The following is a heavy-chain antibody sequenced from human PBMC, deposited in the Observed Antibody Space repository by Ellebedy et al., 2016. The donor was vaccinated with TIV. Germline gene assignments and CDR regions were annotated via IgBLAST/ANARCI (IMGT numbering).Heavy chain of an antibody. V-gene: IGHV5-51*01. D-gene: IGHD3-16*01. CDR1: GYNFGKFY. Sequence: GESLKISXTTSGYNFGKFYIGWVRQVPGKGLEWMGFIYPDDSDTNYSPSFRGRVTFSVDKSTRTAYLNWSSLKASDTAIYYCARLGEAPYVYGQYWGQGTLVTVSS. CDR2: IYPDDSDT. J-gene: IGHJ4*02. CDR3: ARLGEAPYVYGQY.